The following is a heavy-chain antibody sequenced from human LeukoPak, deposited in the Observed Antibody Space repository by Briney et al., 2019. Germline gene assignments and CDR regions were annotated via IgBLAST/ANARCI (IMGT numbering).Heavy chain of an antibody. J-gene: IGHJ5*02. CDR2: IYYSGST. D-gene: IGHD3-10*01. CDR1: GGSISSYY. CDR3: AREITMVRGVIHWFDP. Sequence: SETLSLTCTVSGGSISSYYWSWIRQPPGKGLEWFGYIYYSGSTNYNPSPKSRVTISVDTSKNQFSLKLSSVTAADTAVYYCAREITMVRGVIHWFDPWGQGTLVTVSS. V-gene: IGHV4-59*01.